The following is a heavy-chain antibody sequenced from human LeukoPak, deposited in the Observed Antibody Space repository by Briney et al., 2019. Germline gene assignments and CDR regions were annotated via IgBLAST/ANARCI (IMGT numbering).Heavy chain of an antibody. Sequence: PGGSLRLSCAASGFTFSNYELNWVRQAPGKGLEWVSYISSSGRNIYYADSVNGRFTISRDNAKNSLYLQMNRLRAEGTAVYYCARDLVQLWSKDYWGQGTLVTVSS. CDR3: ARDLVQLWSKDY. V-gene: IGHV3-48*03. CDR2: ISSSGRNI. D-gene: IGHD5-18*01. CDR1: GFTFSNYE. J-gene: IGHJ4*02.